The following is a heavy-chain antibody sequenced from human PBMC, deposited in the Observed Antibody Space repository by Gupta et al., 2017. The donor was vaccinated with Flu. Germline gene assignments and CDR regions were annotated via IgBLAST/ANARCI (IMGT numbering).Heavy chain of an antibody. CDR2: ISTTSSYI. V-gene: IGHV3-21*01. Sequence: VRQAPGKGLEWVSSISTTSSYIYYADSVKGRFTISRDNAKNSLYLQMSSLRAEDTAVYYCARDARGYTGYDYWGQGTLVTVSS. CDR3: ARDARGYTGYDY. J-gene: IGHJ4*02. D-gene: IGHD5-12*01.